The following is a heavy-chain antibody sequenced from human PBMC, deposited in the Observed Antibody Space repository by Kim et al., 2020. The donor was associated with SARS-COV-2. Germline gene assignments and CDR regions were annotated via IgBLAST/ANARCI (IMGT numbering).Heavy chain of an antibody. J-gene: IGHJ6*02. V-gene: IGHV3-11*01. D-gene: IGHD6-13*01. Sequence: GGSLRLSCAASGFTFSDYYMSWIRQAPGKGLEWVSYISSSGSTIYYADSVKGRFTISRDNAKNSLYLQMNSLSAEDTAVYYCARVRGAAGPFYYYYYGMDVWGQGTTVTVSS. CDR3: ARVRGAAGPFYYYYYGMDV. CDR2: ISSSGSTI. CDR1: GFTFSDYY.